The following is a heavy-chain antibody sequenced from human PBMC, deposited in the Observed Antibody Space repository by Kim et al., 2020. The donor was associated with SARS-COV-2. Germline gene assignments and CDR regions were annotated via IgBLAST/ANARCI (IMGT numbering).Heavy chain of an antibody. J-gene: IGHJ4*02. Sequence: GGSLRLSCAASGFTFSDYYMSWIRQAPGKGLEWVSYISSSSSYTNYADSVKGRFTISRDNAKNSLYLQMNSLRAEDTAVYYCVRVGGRGTSSSSWYDYWGQGTLVSVSS. CDR2: ISSSSSYT. CDR3: VRVGGRGTSSSSWYDY. D-gene: IGHD6-13*01. CDR1: GFTFSDYY. V-gene: IGHV3-11*05.